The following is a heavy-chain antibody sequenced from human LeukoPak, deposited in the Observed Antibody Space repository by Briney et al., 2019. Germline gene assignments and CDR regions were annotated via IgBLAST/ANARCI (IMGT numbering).Heavy chain of an antibody. Sequence: SVKVSCKASGGTFSSYAISWVRQAPGQGLEWMGGIIPIFGTANYAQKFQGRVTITADESTSTAYMELSSLRSEDTAVYYCARRERGYSSSRGPFDYWGQGTLVTVSS. J-gene: IGHJ4*02. V-gene: IGHV1-69*13. D-gene: IGHD6-13*01. CDR1: GGTFSSYA. CDR3: ARRERGYSSSRGPFDY. CDR2: IIPIFGTA.